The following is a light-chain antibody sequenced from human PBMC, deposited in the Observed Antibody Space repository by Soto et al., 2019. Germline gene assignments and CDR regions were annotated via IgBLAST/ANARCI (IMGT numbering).Light chain of an antibody. CDR1: STDIGLCNH. Sequence: QSALTQPASVSGSPGQSVTIPCTGSSTDIGLCNHVSWYQQHPGKAPKLLIYAVSYRPSGIPDRFSGSKSGTTASLAIADLQYEDEADYYCYSYGDSSTLFGGVTKLTVL. J-gene: IGLJ2*01. V-gene: IGLV2-14*03. CDR3: YSYGDSSTL. CDR2: AVS.